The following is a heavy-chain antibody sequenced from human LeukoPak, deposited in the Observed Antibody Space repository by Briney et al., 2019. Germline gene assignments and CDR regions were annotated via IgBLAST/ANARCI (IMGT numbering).Heavy chain of an antibody. CDR2: ISGSGGST. Sequence: PGGSLRLSCAASEFTFSSYAMSWVRQAPGKGLEWVSAISGSGGSTYYADSVKGRFTISRDNSKNTLYLQMNSLRAEDTAVYYCAKDQEAITMVRGELDYWGQGTLVTVSS. D-gene: IGHD3-10*01. J-gene: IGHJ4*02. CDR1: EFTFSSYA. V-gene: IGHV3-23*01. CDR3: AKDQEAITMVRGELDY.